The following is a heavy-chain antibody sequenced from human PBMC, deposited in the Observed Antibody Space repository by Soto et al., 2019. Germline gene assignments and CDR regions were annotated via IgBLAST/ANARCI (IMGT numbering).Heavy chain of an antibody. CDR2: IYPGDSDT. J-gene: IGHJ6*02. CDR3: ASLGSGGRSNIYYCGMDV. Sequence: PWESLKISCKGSGYSFTSYWIGWVRQMPGKGLEWMGIIYPGDSDTRYSPSFQGQVTISADKSISTAYLQWSSLKASDTAMYYCASLGSGGRSNIYYCGMDVWGQGTTVTVSS. D-gene: IGHD2-15*01. V-gene: IGHV5-51*01. CDR1: GYSFTSYW.